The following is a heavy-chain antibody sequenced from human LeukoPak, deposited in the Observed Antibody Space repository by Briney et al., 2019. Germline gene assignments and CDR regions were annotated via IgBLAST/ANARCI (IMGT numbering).Heavy chain of an antibody. Sequence: GSVKVSCKASGYTFTSYGISWVRQAPGQGLEWMGWISAYNGNTNYAQKLQGRVTMTTDTSTSTVYMELSSLRSEDTAVYYCAREYGAGAFDIWGQGTMVTVSS. J-gene: IGHJ3*02. CDR3: AREYGAGAFDI. D-gene: IGHD4-17*01. V-gene: IGHV1-18*01. CDR2: ISAYNGNT. CDR1: GYTFTSYG.